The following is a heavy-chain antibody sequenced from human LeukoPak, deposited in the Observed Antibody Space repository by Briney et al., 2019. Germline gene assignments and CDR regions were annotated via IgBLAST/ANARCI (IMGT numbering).Heavy chain of an antibody. Sequence: GSLRLSCAASGFIFSDYYMSWIRQPPGKGLEWIGYIYYSGSTNYNPSLKSRVTISVDTSKKQFSLKLSSVTAADTAVYYCARGSGYYGGNLYYFDYWGQGTLATVSS. D-gene: IGHD4-23*01. CDR2: IYYSGST. J-gene: IGHJ4*02. CDR1: GFIFSDYY. V-gene: IGHV4-59*12. CDR3: ARGSGYYGGNLYYFDY.